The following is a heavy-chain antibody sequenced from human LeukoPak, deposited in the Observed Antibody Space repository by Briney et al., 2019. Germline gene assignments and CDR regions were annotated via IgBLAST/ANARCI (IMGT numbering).Heavy chain of an antibody. J-gene: IGHJ6*03. CDR2: VYYSGST. CDR3: ARGVVVPAAMNPYYMDV. V-gene: IGHV4-59*01. Sequence: SETLSLTCTVSGGSISNYYWGWIRQPPGKGLEWIGYVYYSGSTNYNPSLKSRVTISVDTSKNQFSLKLSSVTAADTAVYYCARGVVVPAAMNPYYMDVWGKGTTVTVSS. D-gene: IGHD2-2*01. CDR1: GGSISNYY.